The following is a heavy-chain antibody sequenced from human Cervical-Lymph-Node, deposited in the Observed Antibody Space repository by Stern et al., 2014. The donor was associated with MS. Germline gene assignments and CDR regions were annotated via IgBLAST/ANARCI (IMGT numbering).Heavy chain of an antibody. CDR2: IGTAGDT. Sequence: EVQLLESGGGLVQPGGSLRLSCAASGFTFSSYDMHWVRQATGKGLEWVSAIGTAGDTYYPGSVKGRFTISRENAKNSLYLQMNSLRAGDTAVYYCARDRGSSGWFDYWGQGTLVTASS. CDR1: GFTFSSYD. D-gene: IGHD6-19*01. J-gene: IGHJ4*02. CDR3: ARDRGSSGWFDY. V-gene: IGHV3-13*01.